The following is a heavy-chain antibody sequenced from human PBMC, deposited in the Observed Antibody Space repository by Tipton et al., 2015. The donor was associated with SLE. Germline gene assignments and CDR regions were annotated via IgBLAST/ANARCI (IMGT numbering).Heavy chain of an antibody. J-gene: IGHJ4*02. CDR3: ARDHFTRSGCLDY. V-gene: IGHV3-30-3*01. CDR2: ISYDGSNK. CDR1: GFTFSSYA. D-gene: IGHD6-19*01. Sequence: SLRLSCAASGFTFSSYAMHWVRQAPGKGLEWVAVISYDGSNKYYADSVKGRFTISRDNSKNTLYLQMNSLRAEDTAVYYCARDHFTRSGCLDYWGQGTLVTVSS.